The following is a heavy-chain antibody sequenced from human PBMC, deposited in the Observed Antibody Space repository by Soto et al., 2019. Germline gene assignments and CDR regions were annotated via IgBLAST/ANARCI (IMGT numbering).Heavy chain of an antibody. Sequence: QVQLQQWGAGLLKPSETLSLTCAVYGGSFSGYYWSWIRQPPGKGPEWIGEINHSGSTNYNPSLKSRVTISVDTSKNQFSLKLSSVTAADTAVYYCARPPHFWSGRHHFDYWGQGTLVTVSS. V-gene: IGHV4-34*01. D-gene: IGHD3-3*02. CDR1: GGSFSGYY. CDR2: INHSGST. CDR3: ARPPHFWSGRHHFDY. J-gene: IGHJ4*02.